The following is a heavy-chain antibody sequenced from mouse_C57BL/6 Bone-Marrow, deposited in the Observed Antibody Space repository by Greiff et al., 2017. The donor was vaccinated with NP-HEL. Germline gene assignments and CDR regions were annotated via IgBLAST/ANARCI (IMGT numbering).Heavy chain of an antibody. CDR2: ISSGSSTI. J-gene: IGHJ4*01. V-gene: IGHV5-17*01. Sequence: EVKVVDSGGGLVKPGGSLKLSCAASGFTFSDYGMHWVRQAPEKGLEWVAYISSGSSTIYYADTVKGRFTISRDNAKNTLFLQMTSLRSEDTAMYYCARGDSYAMDYWGQGTSVTVSS. CDR3: ARGDSYAMDY. CDR1: GFTFSDYG.